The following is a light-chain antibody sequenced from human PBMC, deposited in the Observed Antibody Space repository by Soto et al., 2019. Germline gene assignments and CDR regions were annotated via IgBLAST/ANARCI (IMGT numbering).Light chain of an antibody. CDR2: DAS. Sequence: EIVLTQSPATRSLSPGERATLSCRASQSVSSYLAWYQQKPGQAPRLLIYDASNRATGIPARFSGSGSGTDFTLTISSLEPEDFAVYYCQQRSNWGGTFGQGTKVDI. V-gene: IGKV3-11*01. CDR1: QSVSSY. J-gene: IGKJ1*01. CDR3: QQRSNWGGT.